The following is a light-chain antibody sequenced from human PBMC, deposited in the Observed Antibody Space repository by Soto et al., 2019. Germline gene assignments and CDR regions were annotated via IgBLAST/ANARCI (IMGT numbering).Light chain of an antibody. V-gene: IGKV1-9*01. CDR3: QQLNSYPLT. CDR1: QGMRSY. CDR2: AAS. Sequence: MKLTQSPSSMSSAVEYRVTISSLASQGMRSYLAWDQQIPGKAPKLLIYAASTLQSGVPSRFSGSGSGTDFTLTISSLQPEDFATYYCQQLNSYPLTFGQGTRLEIK. J-gene: IGKJ5*01.